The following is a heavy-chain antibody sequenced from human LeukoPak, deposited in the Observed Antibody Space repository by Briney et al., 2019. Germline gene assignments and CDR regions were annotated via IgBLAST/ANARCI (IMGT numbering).Heavy chain of an antibody. Sequence: SETLSLTCTVSGGSITSSGHSWGWIRQPPGKGLEWAGTIYYTGRTYYNPSLQSRITISVDTSRNQFSLKLSSYCAQSLGSNTWMGNWFDPWGQGTLVTVSS. CDR2: IYYTGRT. CDR3: MGNWFDP. J-gene: IGHJ5*02. D-gene: IGHD6-13*01. CDR1: GGSITSSGHS. V-gene: IGHV4-39*01.